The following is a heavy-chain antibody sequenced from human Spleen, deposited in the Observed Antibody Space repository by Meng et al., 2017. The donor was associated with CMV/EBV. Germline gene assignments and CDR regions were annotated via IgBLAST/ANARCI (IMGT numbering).Heavy chain of an antibody. CDR2: ISYDGSNK. CDR1: GFTFSSYA. J-gene: IGHJ6*02. V-gene: IGHV3-30-3*01. D-gene: IGHD6-6*01. CDR3: ARVASSSDLHYNGMDV. Sequence: GESLKISCAASGFTFSSYAMHWVRQAPGKGLEWVAVISYDGSNKYYADSVKGRFTISRDNSKNTLYLQMNSLRVEDTAVYYCARVASSSDLHYNGMDVWGQGTTVTVSS.